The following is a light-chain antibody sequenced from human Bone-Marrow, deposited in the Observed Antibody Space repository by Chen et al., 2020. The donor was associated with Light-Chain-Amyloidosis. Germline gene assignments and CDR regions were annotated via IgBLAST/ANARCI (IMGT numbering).Light chain of an antibody. CDR2: AAS. V-gene: IGKV3-20*01. J-gene: IGKJ2*01. CDR1: QSVTSDN. Sequence: EIVLTQSPGTLSLSPGEGATLSCGASQSVTSDNLALYQHKYGQAPRLLIYAASSRATGIPDRVSGSGAGADINLTVRGREPEEFAVYYCQKYSRSPYTFGQGTKLEIQ. CDR3: QKYSRSPYT.